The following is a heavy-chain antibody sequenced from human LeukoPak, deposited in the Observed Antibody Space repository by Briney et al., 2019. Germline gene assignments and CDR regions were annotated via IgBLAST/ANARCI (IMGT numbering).Heavy chain of an antibody. D-gene: IGHD3-22*01. J-gene: IGHJ4*02. V-gene: IGHV1-18*01. CDR2: ISAYNGNT. CDR1: GYTFTSYG. Sequence: ASVKVSCKAAGYTFTSYGISRVRQAPGQGLEWMGWISAYNGNTNYAQKLQGRVTMTTDTSTSTAYMELRSLRSEDTAVYYCARVAYYYDSSGTDYWGQGTLVTVSS. CDR3: ARVAYYYDSSGTDY.